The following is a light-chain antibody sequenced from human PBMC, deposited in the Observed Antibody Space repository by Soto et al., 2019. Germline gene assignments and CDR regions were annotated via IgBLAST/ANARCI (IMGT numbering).Light chain of an antibody. Sequence: QLVLTQSPSASASLGASVKLTCTLSSGHGSYAIAWHQQQPEKGPRYLMKINMDGSHTKGDGIPDRFSGSSSGAERYLTIPRPQSEGGAGHYRQTWGTGNAGFGGGTPPTVL. CDR3: QTWGTGNAG. J-gene: IGLJ7*01. V-gene: IGLV4-69*01. CDR2: INMDGSH. CDR1: SGHGSYA.